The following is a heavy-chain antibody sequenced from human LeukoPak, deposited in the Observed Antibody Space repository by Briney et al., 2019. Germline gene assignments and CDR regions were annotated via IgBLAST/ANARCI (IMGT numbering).Heavy chain of an antibody. CDR2: MYYRGST. V-gene: IGHV4-61*01. CDR3: ARYSGTYRHFDY. D-gene: IGHD1-26*01. J-gene: IGHJ4*02. Sequence: SETLSLTCTVSGYSISSGYYWSWIRQPPGKGLEWIGYMYYRGSTNYNPSLKSRVTISVDTSKNQFSLKLSSVTAADTAVYYCARYSGTYRHFDYWGQGTLVSVSS. CDR1: GYSISSGYY.